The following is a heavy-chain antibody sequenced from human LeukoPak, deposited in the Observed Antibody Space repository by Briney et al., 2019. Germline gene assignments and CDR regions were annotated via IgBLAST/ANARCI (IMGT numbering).Heavy chain of an antibody. CDR2: ISSSGSTI. Sequence: PGGSLRLSCAASGFTFSSYEMNWFRQAPGKGLEWGSYISSSGSTIYYADSVKGRFTISRDNAKNSLYLQMNSLRAEDTAVYYCASAHYGSGSYVIDSWGQGTLVTVSS. CDR3: ASAHYGSGSYVIDS. V-gene: IGHV3-48*03. CDR1: GFTFSSYE. J-gene: IGHJ4*02. D-gene: IGHD3-10*01.